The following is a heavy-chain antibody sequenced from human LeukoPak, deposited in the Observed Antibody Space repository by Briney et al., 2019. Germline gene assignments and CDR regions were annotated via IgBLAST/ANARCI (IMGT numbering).Heavy chain of an antibody. CDR3: ARPVPSRLGWFDP. D-gene: IGHD1-1*01. CDR2: IYHSGST. CDR1: GYSISSGNY. Sequence: SETLSLTCSVSGYSISSGNYWGWIRLPPGKGLQWIGSIYHSGSTYYNPSLKSRVTISVDTSKNQFSLKLSSVTAADTAVYYCARPVPSRLGWFDPWGQGTLVTVSS. V-gene: IGHV4-38-2*01. J-gene: IGHJ5*02.